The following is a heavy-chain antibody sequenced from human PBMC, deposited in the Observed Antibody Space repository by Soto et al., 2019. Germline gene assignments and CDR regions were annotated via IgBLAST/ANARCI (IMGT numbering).Heavy chain of an antibody. Sequence: QLQLQESGSGLVKPSQTLSLTCAVSGGSISSGVYSWSWIRQPPGKGLEGIGYIYHSGSIYYNPCLKSRVNISVDRSKNQFCLKLSSVTAADTAVYYCDSVPGYWGQLTLVTVSS. CDR3: DSVPGY. V-gene: IGHV4-30-2*01. J-gene: IGHJ4*02. CDR1: GGSISSGVYS. D-gene: IGHD2-2*01. CDR2: IYHSGSI.